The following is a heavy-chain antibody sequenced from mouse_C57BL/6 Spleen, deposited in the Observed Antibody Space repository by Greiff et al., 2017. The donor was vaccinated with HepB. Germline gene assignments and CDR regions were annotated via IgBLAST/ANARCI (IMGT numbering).Heavy chain of an antibody. CDR1: GYSITSGYY. V-gene: IGHV3-6*01. D-gene: IGHD2-12*01. CDR2: ISYDGSN. CDR3: AGEDYSLDY. Sequence: EVQLQQSGPGLVKPSQSLSLTCSVTGYSITSGYYWNWIRQFPGNKLEWMGYISYDGSNNYNPSLKNRISITRDTSKNQFFLKLNSVTTEDTATYYCAGEDYSLDYWGQGTTLTVSS. J-gene: IGHJ2*01.